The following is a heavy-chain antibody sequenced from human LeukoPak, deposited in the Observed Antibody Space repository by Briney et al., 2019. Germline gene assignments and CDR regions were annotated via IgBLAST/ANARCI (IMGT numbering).Heavy chain of an antibody. D-gene: IGHD2-2*01. CDR1: GYTFTNYY. CDR3: ARRYCSSTSCNPYFFDL. J-gene: IGHJ4*02. V-gene: IGHV5-51*01. Sequence: GASLKISSKGSGYTFTNYYIGWVRQMPGKGLEWMGIISPGDSDARYSPSFQGQVTISADKSISTAYLRWSSLEASDTAIYYCARRYCSSTSCNPYFFDLWGQGTLVTVSS. CDR2: ISPGDSDA.